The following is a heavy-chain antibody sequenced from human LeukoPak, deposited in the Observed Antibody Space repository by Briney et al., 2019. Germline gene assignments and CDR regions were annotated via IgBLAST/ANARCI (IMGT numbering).Heavy chain of an antibody. CDR1: GYTFTGYY. J-gene: IGHJ6*02. Sequence: ASVTVSCTASGYTFTGYYMHGVRQAPGQGLEWMGWINPNSGGTNYAQKFQGWVTMTRDTSISTAYMELSRLRSDDTAVYYCARGGSGGFLEYYYYYGMDVWGQGTTVTVSS. CDR3: ARGGSGGFLEYYYYYGMDV. CDR2: INPNSGGT. V-gene: IGHV1-2*04. D-gene: IGHD3-3*01.